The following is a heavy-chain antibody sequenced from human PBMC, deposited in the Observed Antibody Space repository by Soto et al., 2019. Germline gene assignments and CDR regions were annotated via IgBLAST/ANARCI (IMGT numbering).Heavy chain of an antibody. Sequence: EDQLVESGGGLVKPGGSLRLSCAASGFSFDTYNMNWFRQAPGKGLERVSSISSGRPDIFYADSVRGRFTISRDDAKKSLFLQMNSLRADDTAVYYCARDHLGIAAGDFDLWGQGTLVTVSS. D-gene: IGHD6-19*01. V-gene: IGHV3-21*02. CDR3: ARDHLGIAAGDFDL. CDR1: GFSFDTYN. CDR2: ISSGRPDI. J-gene: IGHJ4*02.